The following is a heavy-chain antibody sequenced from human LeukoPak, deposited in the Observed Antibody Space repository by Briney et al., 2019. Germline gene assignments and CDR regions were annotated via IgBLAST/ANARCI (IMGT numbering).Heavy chain of an antibody. CDR1: GGSVSSGSYY. CDR3: ARDRPNYYGSGSYSRRLDP. D-gene: IGHD3-10*01. J-gene: IGHJ5*02. CDR2: IYNSGST. V-gene: IGHV4-61*01. Sequence: PSETLSLTCTVSGGSVSSGSYYWSWIRQPPGKGLECIGYIYNSGSTNYNPSLKSRVTISVDTSKNQFSLKLSSVTAADTAVYYCARDRPNYYGSGSYSRRLDPWGQGTLVTVSS.